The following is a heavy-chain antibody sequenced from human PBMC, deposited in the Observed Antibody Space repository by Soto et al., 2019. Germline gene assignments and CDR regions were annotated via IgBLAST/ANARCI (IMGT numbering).Heavy chain of an antibody. D-gene: IGHD3-10*01. V-gene: IGHV1-18*01. J-gene: IGHJ4*02. CDR1: GYTFTSYG. Sequence: QVQLVQSGAEVKKPGASVKVSCKASGYTFTSYGISWVRQAPGQGLEWMGWISAYTGNTNYAQKLQGRVTMTTDTPTSTADMELKTPRSADTAEYYCAIVYRITMVLGALSEYWGQGALVTVSS. CDR2: ISAYTGNT. CDR3: AIVYRITMVLGALSEY.